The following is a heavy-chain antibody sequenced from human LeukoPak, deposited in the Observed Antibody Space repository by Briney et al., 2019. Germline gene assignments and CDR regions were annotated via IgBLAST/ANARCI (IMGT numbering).Heavy chain of an antibody. Sequence: GGSLRLSCAASGFTFSNYWMTWVRQAPGKGLEWVANIKPDESEKYYVGSVKGRFTISRDNAKNSLYLQMSSLRVEDTAIYYCARISRGELPTFWGQGTLVIVSS. CDR3: ARISRGELPTF. D-gene: IGHD1-7*01. CDR1: GFTFSNYW. CDR2: IKPDESEK. J-gene: IGHJ4*02. V-gene: IGHV3-7*03.